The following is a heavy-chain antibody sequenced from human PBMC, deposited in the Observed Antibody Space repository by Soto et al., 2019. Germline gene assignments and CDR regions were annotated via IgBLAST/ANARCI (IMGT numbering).Heavy chain of an antibody. CDR2: IIPIFGTA. Sequence: QVQLVQSGAEVKKPGSSVKVSCKASGGTFSSYAISWVRQAPGQGLEWMGGIIPIFGTADYAQKFQGRVTDTACGPTGKAYVPRRSLRFQDTALYYCASPPIAATIVTCYCVMAVWGQGTTVTGSS. J-gene: IGHJ6*02. D-gene: IGHD5-12*01. V-gene: IGHV1-69*12. CDR3: ASPPIAATIVTCYCVMAV. CDR1: GGTFSSYA.